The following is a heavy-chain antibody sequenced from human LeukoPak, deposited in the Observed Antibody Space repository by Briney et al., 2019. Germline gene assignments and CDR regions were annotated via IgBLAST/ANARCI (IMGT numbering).Heavy chain of an antibody. J-gene: IGHJ4*02. CDR3: ANSWAAYSSSWYPIDY. CDR2: IKQDGSEK. D-gene: IGHD6-13*01. V-gene: IGHV3-7*01. Sequence: PGGSLRLSCAASGFTFSSYAMHWVRQAPGKGLEWVANIKQDGSEKYYVDSVRGRFTISRDNAKNSLYLQMNSLRAEDTAVYYCANSWAAYSSSWYPIDYWGQGTLVTVSS. CDR1: GFTFSSYA.